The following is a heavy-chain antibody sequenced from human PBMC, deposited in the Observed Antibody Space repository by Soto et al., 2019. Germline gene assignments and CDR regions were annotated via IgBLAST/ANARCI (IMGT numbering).Heavy chain of an antibody. CDR3: ARGGGNVYGDYDY. J-gene: IGHJ4*02. CDR2: MNPNSGNT. V-gene: IGHV1-8*01. D-gene: IGHD2-15*01. Sequence: GESLKISCKASGYTFTSYDINWVRQATGQGLEWMGWMNPNSGNTGYAQKFQGRVTMTRNTSISTAYMELSSLRSEDTAVYYCARGGGNVYGDYDYWGQGTLVTVSS. CDR1: GYTFTSYD.